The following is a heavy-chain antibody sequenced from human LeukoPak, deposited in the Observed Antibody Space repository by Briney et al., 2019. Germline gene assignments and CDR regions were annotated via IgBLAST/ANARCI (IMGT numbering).Heavy chain of an antibody. CDR2: ISYDGSNK. D-gene: IGHD4-23*01. CDR1: GFTFSSYS. V-gene: IGHV3-30*18. Sequence: GGSLRLSCAASGFTFSSYSMNWVRQAPGKGLEWVAVISYDGSNKYYADSVKGRFTISRDNSKNTLYPQMNSLRAEDTAVYYCAKDGGGYYNYWGQGTLVTVSS. CDR3: AKDGGGYYNY. J-gene: IGHJ4*02.